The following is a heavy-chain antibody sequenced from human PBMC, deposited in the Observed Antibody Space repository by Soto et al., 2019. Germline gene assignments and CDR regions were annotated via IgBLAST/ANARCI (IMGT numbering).Heavy chain of an antibody. CDR3: ARDWVDIAAAGSNDY. Sequence: QVQLVQSGAEVKKPGASVKVSCKASGYTFTSYGISWVRQAPGQGLEWMGWISGYNGNTNYAQKLQGRVTMTTDTSTSTAYMELRSLRSDDTDVYYCARDWVDIAAAGSNDYWGQGTLVTVSP. CDR2: ISGYNGNT. CDR1: GYTFTSYG. J-gene: IGHJ4*02. D-gene: IGHD6-13*01. V-gene: IGHV1-18*01.